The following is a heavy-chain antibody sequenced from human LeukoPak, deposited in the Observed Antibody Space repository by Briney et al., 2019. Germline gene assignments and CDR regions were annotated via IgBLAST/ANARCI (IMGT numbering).Heavy chain of an antibody. CDR3: ARETPRRGETRDGYR. CDR2: IKQGGDET. V-gene: IGHV3-7*01. J-gene: IGHJ4*02. D-gene: IGHD5-24*01. Sequence: GGSLRLSCVASGFTFSNFWMSWVRQAPGKGPEWVANIKQGGDETYYLDSVKGRFTISRDNPKNLLFLQINSLRVEDTAVYYCARETPRRGETRDGYRWGQGTLVTVSS. CDR1: GFTFSNFW.